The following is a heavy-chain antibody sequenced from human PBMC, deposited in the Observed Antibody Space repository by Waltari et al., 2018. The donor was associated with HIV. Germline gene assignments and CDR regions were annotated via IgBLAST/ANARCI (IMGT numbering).Heavy chain of an antibody. J-gene: IGHJ5*02. CDR1: GFTFSNYA. D-gene: IGHD6-19*01. V-gene: IGHV3-23*01. CDR2: ISGRGGST. Sequence: EVQLLESGGGLVQPGGSLSVSCVASGFTFSNYAINWVRQAPGKGLEWVSAISGRGGSTHYADSVKGRFSISRDNSKNTLYLQMNSLRPEDTAIYYCAKGGRAVAGNWFDPWGQGTLVTVSS. CDR3: AKGGRAVAGNWFDP.